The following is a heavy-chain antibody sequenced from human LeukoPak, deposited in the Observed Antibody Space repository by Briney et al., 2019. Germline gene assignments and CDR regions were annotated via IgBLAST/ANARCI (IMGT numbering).Heavy chain of an antibody. J-gene: IGHJ6*02. CDR1: GGSISSYY. CDR3: ARGNYVYYYGMDV. CDR2: IYDSGNT. V-gene: IGHV4-59*01. D-gene: IGHD4-11*01. Sequence: PSETLSLTCTVSGGSISSYYWSWIRLPPGRGLEWIAYIYDSGNTNYNPSLKSRVTISVDTSKNQFSLKLSSVTAADTAVYYCARGNYVYYYGMDVWGQGTTVTVSS.